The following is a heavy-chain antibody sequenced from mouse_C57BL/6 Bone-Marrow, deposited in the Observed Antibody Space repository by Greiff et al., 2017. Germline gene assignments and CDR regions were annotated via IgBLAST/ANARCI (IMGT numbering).Heavy chain of an antibody. D-gene: IGHD1-1*02. CDR3: ARGWESKGAWLGY. CDR1: GYTFTSYW. CDR2: IYPSDSET. J-gene: IGHJ3*01. V-gene: IGHV1-61*01. Sequence: QVQLQQPGAELVRPGSSVKLSCKASGYTFTSYWMDWVKQRPGQGLEWIGNIYPSDSETNYNQKFKDKATLTVDKSSSTAYMQLSSLTSEDSAVYDCARGWESKGAWLGYWGQGTLVTVSA.